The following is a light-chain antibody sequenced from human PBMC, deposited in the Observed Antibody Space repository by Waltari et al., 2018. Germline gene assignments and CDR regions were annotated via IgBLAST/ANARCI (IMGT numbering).Light chain of an antibody. Sequence: DIQMTQSPSTLSPSVGDTVTITCRASQSISDYLAWYQQKPGKVPKLLIYDASTLKNGVPSRFSGSVSGTEFTLTISSLQPDDFATYYCQHYSGFSSRTFGQGTKVDIK. CDR1: QSISDY. CDR3: QHYSGFSSRT. V-gene: IGKV1-5*01. J-gene: IGKJ1*01. CDR2: DAS.